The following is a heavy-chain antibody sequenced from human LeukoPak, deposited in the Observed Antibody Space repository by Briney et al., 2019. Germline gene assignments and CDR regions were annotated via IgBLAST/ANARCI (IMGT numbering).Heavy chain of an antibody. J-gene: IGHJ4*02. CDR2: IYPGDSDT. CDR3: ARLGPSYYGLGSGYFDC. D-gene: IGHD3-10*01. CDR1: GYIFTSYW. V-gene: IGHV5-51*01. Sequence: GESLKISCKGSGYIFTSYWMGWVRQLPGKGLEWMGIIYPGDSDTRYSPSLQGQVTISADKSISTAYLQWRSLKASDPAIYYCARLGPSYYGLGSGYFDCWGQGTLVTVSS.